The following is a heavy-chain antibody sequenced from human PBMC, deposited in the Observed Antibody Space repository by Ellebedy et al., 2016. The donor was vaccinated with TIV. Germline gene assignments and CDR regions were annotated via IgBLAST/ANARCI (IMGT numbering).Heavy chain of an antibody. CDR3: ARHEPIRYSYGPPDY. CDR2: IYHSGST. J-gene: IGHJ4*02. CDR1: GGSISSGGYS. D-gene: IGHD5-18*01. V-gene: IGHV4-30-2*03. Sequence: SETLSLXXAVSGGSISSGGYSWSWIRQPPGKGLEWIGYIYHSGSTYYNPSLKSRVTISVDTSKNQFSLKLSSVTAADTAVYYCARHEPIRYSYGPPDYWGQGTLVTVSS.